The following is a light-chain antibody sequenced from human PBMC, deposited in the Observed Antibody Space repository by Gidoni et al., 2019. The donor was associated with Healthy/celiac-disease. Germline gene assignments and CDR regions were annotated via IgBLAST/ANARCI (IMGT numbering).Light chain of an antibody. V-gene: IGKV2-28*01. Sequence: DIVMTQSPLSLPVTPGEPASISCRSSQSLLHSNGYNYLDWYLQKPGQSPQLLIYLGSNRASGVPDRFSGSGSGTDFTQKISRVEAEDVGVYYCMQALQTPPKCSFGQGTKLEIK. CDR1: QSLLHSNGYNY. CDR2: LGS. CDR3: MQALQTPPKCS. J-gene: IGKJ2*04.